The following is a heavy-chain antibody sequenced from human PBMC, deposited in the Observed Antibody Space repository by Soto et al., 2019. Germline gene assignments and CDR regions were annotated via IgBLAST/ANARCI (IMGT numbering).Heavy chain of an antibody. CDR1: GFTFSSYA. J-gene: IGHJ4*02. CDR2: ISYDGSNE. D-gene: IGHD5-12*01. CDR3: AREGFGAYDFRRVPQTDY. V-gene: IGHV3-30-3*01. Sequence: VQLVESGGGVVQPGRSLRLSCAASGFTFSSYAMHWVRQAPGKGLEWVGLISYDGSNEYYADSVKGRFTISRDNSKNTVYLQLNGLRDEDTAVYYCAREGFGAYDFRRVPQTDYWGQGTLVTVSS.